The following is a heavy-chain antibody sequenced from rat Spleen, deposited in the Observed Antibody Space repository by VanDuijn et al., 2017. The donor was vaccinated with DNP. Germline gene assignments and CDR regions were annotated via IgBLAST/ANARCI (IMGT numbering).Heavy chain of an antibody. CDR3: TTTEALFDY. Sequence: EVQLVGSGGGLVQSGRSLKLSCVASRFTFNSYWMAWVRQAPTKGLEWVATINNSGDNSYYRDSVKGRFTLSRDNAKNTLYLQMDSLRSEDTATYYCTTTEALFDYWGQGVMVTVSS. V-gene: IGHV5S13*01. CDR1: RFTFNSYW. D-gene: IGHD1-11*01. J-gene: IGHJ2*01. CDR2: INNSGDNS.